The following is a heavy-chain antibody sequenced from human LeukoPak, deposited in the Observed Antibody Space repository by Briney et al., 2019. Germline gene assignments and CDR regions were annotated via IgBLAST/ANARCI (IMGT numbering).Heavy chain of an antibody. V-gene: IGHV4-59*01. Sequence: SETLSLTCTVSGGSISSYYWSWIRQPPGKGLEWIGYICYSGSTNYNPSLKSRVTISVDTSKNQFSLKLSSVTAADTAVYYCARETATGYFDYWGQGTLVTVSS. CDR3: ARETATGYFDY. CDR1: GGSISSYY. J-gene: IGHJ4*02. CDR2: ICYSGST. D-gene: IGHD5-12*01.